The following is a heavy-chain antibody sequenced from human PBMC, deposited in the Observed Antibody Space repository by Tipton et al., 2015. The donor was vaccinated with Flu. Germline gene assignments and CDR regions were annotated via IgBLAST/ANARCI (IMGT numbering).Heavy chain of an antibody. CDR3: ARDQGFGGGMTYDYFAMDV. V-gene: IGHV4-38-2*02. CDR1: GDSIGSDYY. CDR2: IYRSGNT. Sequence: TLSLTCVVSGDSIGSDYYWGWIRQPPGKGLEWIGNIYRSGNTYYNPSLKSRVTMSVDTSNNHFSLKLSSVTAADTAVYYCARDQGFGGGMTYDYFAMDVWGQGTTVTVSS. J-gene: IGHJ6*02. D-gene: IGHD3-10*01.